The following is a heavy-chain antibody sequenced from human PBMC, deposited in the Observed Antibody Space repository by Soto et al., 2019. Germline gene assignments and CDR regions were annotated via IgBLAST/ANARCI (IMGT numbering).Heavy chain of an antibody. Sequence: QITLKESGPTLVKPTQTLTLTCTFSGFSLSTRTVGVGWIRQPPGKALEWLALIYWDDDKRYSPSLKSRLTITKDTSNNQVVLAMTNMDPVDTATYYCAHSSEYSTSGARFDYWGQGTLVTVSS. CDR2: IYWDDDK. CDR3: AHSSEYSTSGARFDY. D-gene: IGHD6-6*01. V-gene: IGHV2-5*02. J-gene: IGHJ4*02. CDR1: GFSLSTRTVG.